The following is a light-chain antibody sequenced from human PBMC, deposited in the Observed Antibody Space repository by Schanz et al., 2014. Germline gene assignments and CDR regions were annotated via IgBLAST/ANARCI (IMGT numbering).Light chain of an antibody. J-gene: IGKJ1*01. CDR2: GAS. CDR1: QSVSSSY. CDR3: QQTYSPPWT. V-gene: IGKV3-20*01. Sequence: EIVLTQSPGTLSLSPGERATLSCRASQSVSSSYLAWYRQKPGQAPRLLICGASSRATGIPDRFSGSGSGTDFTLTISRLEPEDFATYYCQQTYSPPWTFGQGTKVEIK.